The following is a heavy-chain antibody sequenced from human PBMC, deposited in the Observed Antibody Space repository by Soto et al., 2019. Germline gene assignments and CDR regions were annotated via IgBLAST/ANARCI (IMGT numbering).Heavy chain of an antibody. D-gene: IGHD2-8*01. CDR2: ISGSGGTT. J-gene: IGHJ6*02. CDR1: GFTFSSNG. V-gene: IGHV3-23*01. CDR3: ATDHCTV. Sequence: EVQLLESGGGLVQPGGSLRLSCAASGFTFSSNGMSWVRQAPGKGLEWVSGISGSGGTTNYADSVKGRFTISRDNSKNTLYLQMYSLRVEDTAVYYCATDHCTVWGQGNTVTVS.